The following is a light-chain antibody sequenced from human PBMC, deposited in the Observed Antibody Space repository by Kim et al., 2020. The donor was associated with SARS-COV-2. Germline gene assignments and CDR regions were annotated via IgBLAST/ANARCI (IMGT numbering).Light chain of an antibody. CDR3: QVWDSNSHHLV. Sequence: SYELTQPPSVSVAPGKTATISCGGDNIGSKSVHWYQQKPGQAPVMVIYYDTDRPSGIPERFSGSNSGNTATLTISRVEVGDEADYSCQVWDSNSHHLVFGGGTQLTVL. CDR2: YDT. J-gene: IGLJ3*02. V-gene: IGLV3-21*04. CDR1: NIGSKS.